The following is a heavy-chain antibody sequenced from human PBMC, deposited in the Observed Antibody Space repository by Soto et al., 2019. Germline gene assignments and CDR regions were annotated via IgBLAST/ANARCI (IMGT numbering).Heavy chain of an antibody. V-gene: IGHV6-1*01. D-gene: IGHD5-12*01. J-gene: IGHJ4*02. CDR3: ARGWLQTGFHS. Sequence: SQTLSVTCAISGGSISYNNGGGDWLRHSPSRGLEWLGRTYYSSKWYNDYAVSMKSRININPDTSRNQFSLQLNSVTPEDTAVYYCARGWLQTGFHSWSQGTLVTVSS. CDR1: GGSISYNNGG. CDR2: TYYSSKWYN.